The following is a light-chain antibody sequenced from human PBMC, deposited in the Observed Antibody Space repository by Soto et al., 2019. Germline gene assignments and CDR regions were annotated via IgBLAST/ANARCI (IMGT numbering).Light chain of an antibody. J-gene: IGKJ2*01. V-gene: IGKV3-15*01. CDR2: GAS. CDR1: QSVSTN. Sequence: EIVMTQSPATLSVSPGERATLSCRASQSVSTNLAWYQQKPGQAPRLLIYGASTRATGIPARFSGSGSGTDFTLTISSLQSEDFAVYSCQQYYNWPPYTFGQGTKLEIK. CDR3: QQYYNWPPYT.